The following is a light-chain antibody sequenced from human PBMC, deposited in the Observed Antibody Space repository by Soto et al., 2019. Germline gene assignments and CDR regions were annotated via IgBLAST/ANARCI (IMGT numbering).Light chain of an antibody. Sequence: EIVRAHSPATLSVSPGERATLSFRASQTVLNNLAWYQQKPGQAPRLLFYGASSRATGIPDRFSGSGSGTDFTLTINRLEPEDFAVYYCQQYGSSRTFGQGTRLEIK. J-gene: IGKJ5*01. CDR3: QQYGSSRT. CDR2: GAS. V-gene: IGKV3-20*01. CDR1: QTVLNN.